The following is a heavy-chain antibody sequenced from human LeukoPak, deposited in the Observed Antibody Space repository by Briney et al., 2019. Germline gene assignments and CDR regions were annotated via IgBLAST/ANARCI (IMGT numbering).Heavy chain of an antibody. D-gene: IGHD3-22*01. V-gene: IGHV3-30-3*01. CDR3: ARSYKYYYDSSGYPGY. CDR1: GFTFSSYA. CDR2: ISYDGSNK. J-gene: IGHJ4*02. Sequence: PGRSLRLSCAASGFTFSSYAMHWVRQAPGKGLEWVAVISYDGSNKYYADSVKGRFTISRDNSKNTLYLQMNSLRAEDTAVYYCARSYKYYYDSSGYPGYWGQGTLVTVSS.